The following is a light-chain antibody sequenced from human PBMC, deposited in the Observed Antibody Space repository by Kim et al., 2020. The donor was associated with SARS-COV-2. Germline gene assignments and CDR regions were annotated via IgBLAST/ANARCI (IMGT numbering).Light chain of an antibody. J-gene: IGKJ4*01. V-gene: IGKV1-27*01. CDR3: QKFNGPPPT. CDR2: ATS. CDR1: QDISNF. Sequence: DFQMTQSPSSLSASVGDRVTITCRASQDISNFLAWYQQKPGKVPKLLIYATSTLQSGVPSRFSGGGSGTHFTLTISGLQPEDVATYYCQKFNGPPPTFGGGTKVDIK.